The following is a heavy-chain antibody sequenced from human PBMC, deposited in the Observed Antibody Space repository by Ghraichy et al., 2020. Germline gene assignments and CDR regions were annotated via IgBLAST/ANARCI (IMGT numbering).Heavy chain of an antibody. CDR1: GYTFTRSG. D-gene: IGHD3-22*01. Sequence: ASVKVSCKASGYTFTRSGISWVRQAPGQGLEWMGWISGYNGDMSYAQSLQGRVTMTTDTSTNTSYMELRSLRLDDTAVYYCARVHFYDRSGFHYYLDYWGQGTLVTVSS. V-gene: IGHV1-18*01. CDR2: ISGYNGDM. CDR3: ARVHFYDRSGFHYYLDY. J-gene: IGHJ4*02.